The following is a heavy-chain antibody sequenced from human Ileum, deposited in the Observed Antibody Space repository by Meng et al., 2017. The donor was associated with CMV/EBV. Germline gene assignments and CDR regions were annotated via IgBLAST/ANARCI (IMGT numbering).Heavy chain of an antibody. V-gene: IGHV1-18*01. CDR1: GYAFSSYG. Sequence: ASVKVSCKASGYAFSSYGFTWVRQAPGQGLEWMGWISPYKGKTNYAQKFQGRVTMTTDTATSTAYMELGSLRSDDTAVYYCARVGCTTCSTKIFDYWGQGTLVTVSS. CDR2: ISPYKGKT. J-gene: IGHJ4*02. CDR3: ARVGCTTCSTKIFDY. D-gene: IGHD2-2*01.